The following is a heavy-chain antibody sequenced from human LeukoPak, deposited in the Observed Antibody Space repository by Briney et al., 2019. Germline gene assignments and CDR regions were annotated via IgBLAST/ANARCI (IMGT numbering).Heavy chain of an antibody. Sequence: SETLSLTCTVSGASISSSSHYWRWIPQPPVKELQWIASVYYSGRTNYNPSLKSRVTISVDTSEKQFSLQVNSVTAADTAVYYCARQGSAYYFDFWGQGLPVTVSS. CDR2: VYYSGRT. V-gene: IGHV4-39*01. J-gene: IGHJ4*02. D-gene: IGHD2-15*01. CDR3: ARQGSAYYFDF. CDR1: GASISSSSHY.